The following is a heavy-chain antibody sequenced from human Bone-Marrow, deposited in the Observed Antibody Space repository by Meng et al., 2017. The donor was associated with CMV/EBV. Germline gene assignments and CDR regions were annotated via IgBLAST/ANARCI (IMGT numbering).Heavy chain of an antibody. V-gene: IGHV1-46*01. CDR3: ARSRGYSSGWYLWWFDP. J-gene: IGHJ5*02. D-gene: IGHD6-19*01. CDR1: GYTFTSYY. Sequence: GRAGAGGREPGASVKVSCKASGYTFTSYYMHWVRQAPGQGLEWMGIINPSGGSTSYAQKFQGRVTMTRDTSTSTVYMELSSLRSEDTAVYYCARSRGYSSGWYLWWFDPWGQGTLVTVSS. CDR2: INPSGGST.